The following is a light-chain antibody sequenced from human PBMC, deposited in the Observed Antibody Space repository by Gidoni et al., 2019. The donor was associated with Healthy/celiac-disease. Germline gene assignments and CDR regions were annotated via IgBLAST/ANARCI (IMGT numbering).Light chain of an antibody. V-gene: IGKV3-20*01. Sequence: DIVLPQSPGTLSLSPGERATLSCRASQSVSSSYLAWYQQKPGQAPRILIYGASSRATGIPDRFSGSGSGTDFTITISRLEHEDFAVYYCQQYGSSPGVTFGQGTRLEIK. CDR3: QQYGSSPGVT. CDR1: QSVSSSY. J-gene: IGKJ5*01. CDR2: GAS.